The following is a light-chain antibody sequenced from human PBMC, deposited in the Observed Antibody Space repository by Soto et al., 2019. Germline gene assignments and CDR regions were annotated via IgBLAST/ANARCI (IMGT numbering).Light chain of an antibody. CDR1: SSDFGGYNY. Sequence: QSALTQPPSASGSPGQSVTISCTGTSSDFGGYNYVSWYQQHPGKAPKLMIYEVSKRPSGVPDRFSGSKSGNTASLTVSGLQAEHEADYYCSSYAGSKNVVFGGGTKVTVL. J-gene: IGLJ2*01. V-gene: IGLV2-8*01. CDR3: SSYAGSKNVV. CDR2: EVS.